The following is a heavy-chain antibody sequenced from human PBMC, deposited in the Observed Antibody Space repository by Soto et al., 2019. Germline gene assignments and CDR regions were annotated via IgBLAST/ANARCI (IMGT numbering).Heavy chain of an antibody. CDR1: GYTFTSYG. D-gene: IGHD3-22*01. Sequence: ASVKVSCKASGYTFTSYGISWVRQAPGQGLEWMGWISAYNGNTNYAQKLQGRLTMTTDTSTSTAYMELRSLRSDDTAVYYCARARYYDSSGYSPLDAFDIWGQGTMVTVSS. CDR2: ISAYNGNT. CDR3: ARARYYDSSGYSPLDAFDI. V-gene: IGHV1-18*01. J-gene: IGHJ3*02.